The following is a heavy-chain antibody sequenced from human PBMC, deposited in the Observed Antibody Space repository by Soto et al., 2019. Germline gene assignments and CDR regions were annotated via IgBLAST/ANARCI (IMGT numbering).Heavy chain of an antibody. V-gene: IGHV1-3*01. Sequence: QVQLVQSGAEVKKPGASVKVSCKASGYTLTSYAMHWVRQAPGQRLEWMGWINAGNGNTKYSQKFQDRVTITRDTSAITAYMDLSSLRSEDTAVYYCARESGDIVVVPTTTEDYGMDVWGQGTTVTVSS. CDR2: INAGNGNT. CDR1: GYTLTSYA. D-gene: IGHD2-2*01. J-gene: IGHJ6*02. CDR3: ARESGDIVVVPTTTEDYGMDV.